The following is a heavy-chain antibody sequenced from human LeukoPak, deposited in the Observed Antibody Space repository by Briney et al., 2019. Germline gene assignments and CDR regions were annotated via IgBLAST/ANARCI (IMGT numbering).Heavy chain of an antibody. D-gene: IGHD6-19*01. J-gene: IGHJ4*02. CDR3: ARTREQWQVLDY. CDR1: GFTFSSYS. Sequence: GGSLRLSCAASGFTFSSYSMNWVRQAPGKGLEWVSYISSSSSTIYYADSVKGRFTISRDNSRNMVYLQMNSLRDDDTAVYYCARTREQWQVLDYWGQGTLVTVSS. V-gene: IGHV3-48*02. CDR2: ISSSSSTI.